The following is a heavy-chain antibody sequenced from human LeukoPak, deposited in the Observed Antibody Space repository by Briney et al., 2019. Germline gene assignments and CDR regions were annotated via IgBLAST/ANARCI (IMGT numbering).Heavy chain of an antibody. V-gene: IGHV4-59*01. CDR1: GGSISSYY. CDR3: ARGVVLRSLANWFDP. D-gene: IGHD3-3*01. CDR2: IYYSGST. Sequence: SETLSLTCTVSGGSISSYYWSWIRQPPGKGLEWIGYIYYSGSTNYNPSLKSRVTISVDTSKNQFSLKLSSVTAADTAVYYCARGVVLRSLANWFDPWGQGTLVTVSS. J-gene: IGHJ5*02.